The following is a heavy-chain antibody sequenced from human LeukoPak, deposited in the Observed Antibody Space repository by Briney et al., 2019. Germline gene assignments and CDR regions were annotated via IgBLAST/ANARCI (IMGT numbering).Heavy chain of an antibody. D-gene: IGHD6-25*01. CDR1: GASMNTYY. J-gene: IGHJ5*02. Sequence: SETLSLTCTVSGASMNTYYWTWIRQFPGKGLEWIGYISSTGSTNYNPSLKSRVTISLDTSKNQFSLEVSSVTATDTAMYYCARHSATYGSGAWGQGTLVTVSS. V-gene: IGHV4-59*08. CDR2: ISSTGST. CDR3: ARHSATYGSGA.